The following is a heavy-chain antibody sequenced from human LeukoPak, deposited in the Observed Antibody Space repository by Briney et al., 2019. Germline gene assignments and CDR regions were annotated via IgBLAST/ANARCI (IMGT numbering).Heavy chain of an antibody. CDR1: GFTFSSYG. Sequence: GGSLRLSCAASGFTFSSYGMHWVRQAPGKGLEWVAFIRYDGSNKYYADSVKGRFTISRDNSKNTLYLQMNSLRAKDTAVYYCAKEMYYYDSSGYYPDYWGQGTLVTVSS. J-gene: IGHJ4*02. V-gene: IGHV3-30*02. CDR2: IRYDGSNK. CDR3: AKEMYYYDSSGYYPDY. D-gene: IGHD3-22*01.